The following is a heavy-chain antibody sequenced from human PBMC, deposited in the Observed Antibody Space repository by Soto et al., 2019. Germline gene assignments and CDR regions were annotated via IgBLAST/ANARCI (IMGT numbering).Heavy chain of an antibody. V-gene: IGHV1-3*01. CDR3: ARSIVVVTALDY. D-gene: IGHD2-21*02. CDR1: RYTFTSYA. CDR2: INAGNGNT. Sequence: AAVKVSCKAXRYTFTSYAMHWVRHASGQRLEWMGWINAGNGNTKYSQKFQGRVTITRDTSAGTAYMELSSLRSEDTAVYYCARSIVVVTALDYWGQGTLVTVSS. J-gene: IGHJ4*02.